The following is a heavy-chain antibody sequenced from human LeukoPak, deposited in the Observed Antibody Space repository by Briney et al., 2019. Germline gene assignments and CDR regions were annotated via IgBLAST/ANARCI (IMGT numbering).Heavy chain of an antibody. D-gene: IGHD6-19*01. V-gene: IGHV4-39*07. CDR2: ISYSGTT. J-gene: IGHJ3*02. CDR3: AIADLRTAVAGSMDAFDI. CDR1: GGSISSNSYY. Sequence: SETLSLTCTVSGGSISSNSYYWGWIRQPPGKGLEWIGSISYSGTTYYNPSLKSRVTISVDTSKNQFSLKLSSVTAADTAVYYCAIADLRTAVAGSMDAFDIWGQGTLVTVSS.